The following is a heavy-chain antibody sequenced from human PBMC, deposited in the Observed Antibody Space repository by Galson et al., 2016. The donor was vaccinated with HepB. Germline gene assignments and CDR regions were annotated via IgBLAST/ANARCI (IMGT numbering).Heavy chain of an antibody. CDR3: ARARRPVVVAATHIMGTTSGDAFAI. D-gene: IGHD2-15*01. CDR2: IWYDGTNK. Sequence: SLRLSCAASGFSFSSYGMHWVRQAPGKGLEWVALIWYDGTNKYYADYVKGRLTISRDNSKNTLYLQMNSLRAEDTAVYYCARARRPVVVAATHIMGTTSGDAFAIWGQGAMVTVSS. CDR1: GFSFSSYG. V-gene: IGHV3-33*01. J-gene: IGHJ3*02.